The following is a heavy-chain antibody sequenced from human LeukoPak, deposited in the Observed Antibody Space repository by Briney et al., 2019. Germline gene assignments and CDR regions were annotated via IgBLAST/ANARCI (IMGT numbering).Heavy chain of an antibody. J-gene: IGHJ2*01. CDR3: ARTHGGNSANWYFDL. V-gene: IGHV3-7*01. D-gene: IGHD4-23*01. CDR1: GFTFSSYW. Sequence: GGSLRLSCAASGFTFSSYWMSWVRQAPGKGLEWVANIKQDGSEKYYVDSVKGRFTISRDNAKNSLYLQMNSLRAEDTAVYYCARTHGGNSANWYFDLWGRGTLVTVSS. CDR2: IKQDGSEK.